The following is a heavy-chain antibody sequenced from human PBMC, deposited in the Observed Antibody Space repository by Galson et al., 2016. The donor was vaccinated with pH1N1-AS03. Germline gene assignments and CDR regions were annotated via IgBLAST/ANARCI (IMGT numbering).Heavy chain of an antibody. V-gene: IGHV3-9*01. Sequence: SLRLSCAASGFTFDEYAMHWVRQAPGKGLEWVSGISWNRGNIGYAESVKGRFTISRDNAKNSLYLQMNSLRAEDTAVYYCASSKLDSSGYYYLDHWGQGTLITVSS. CDR3: ASSKLDSSGYYYLDH. CDR1: GFTFDEYA. J-gene: IGHJ4*02. D-gene: IGHD3-22*01. CDR2: ISWNRGNI.